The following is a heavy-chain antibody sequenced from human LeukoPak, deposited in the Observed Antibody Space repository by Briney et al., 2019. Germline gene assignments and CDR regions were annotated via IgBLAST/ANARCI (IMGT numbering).Heavy chain of an antibody. CDR3: ARDRLRGSYYYMDV. V-gene: IGHV1-69*06. CDR1: GGTFSSYA. CDR2: IIPIFGTA. D-gene: IGHD4-17*01. J-gene: IGHJ6*03. Sequence: SVKVSCKASGGTFSSYAISWVRQAPGQGLEWMGGIIPIFGTANYAQKFQGRVTITADKSTSTAYMELSSLRSEDTAVYYCARDRLRGSYYYMDVWGKGTTVTVSS.